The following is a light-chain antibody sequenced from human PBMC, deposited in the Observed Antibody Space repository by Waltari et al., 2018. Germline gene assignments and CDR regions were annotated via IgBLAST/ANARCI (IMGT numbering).Light chain of an antibody. CDR3: QHYVRLPAT. V-gene: IGKV3-20*01. Sequence: EIVLTQSPGTLSLSPGERATLSCRASQSVSRALAWYQQKPGQAPRLLIYGASSRATGIPDKFSGSGSGTDFSLTISRLEPEDFAVYFSQHYVRLPATFGQGTKVEIK. J-gene: IGKJ1*01. CDR1: QSVSRA. CDR2: GAS.